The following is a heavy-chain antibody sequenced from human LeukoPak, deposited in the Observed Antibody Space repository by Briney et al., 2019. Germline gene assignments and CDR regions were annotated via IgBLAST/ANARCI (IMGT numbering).Heavy chain of an antibody. D-gene: IGHD2-15*01. Sequence: PSGTLSLTCTVSGYSISSGYYWGWIRQPPGKGLEWIGSIYHSGSTYYNPSLKSRVTISVDTSKNQFSLKLSSVTAADTAVYYCARDSGSGPVDYWGQGTLVTVSS. CDR2: IYHSGST. CDR1: GYSISSGYY. J-gene: IGHJ4*02. CDR3: ARDSGSGPVDY. V-gene: IGHV4-38-2*02.